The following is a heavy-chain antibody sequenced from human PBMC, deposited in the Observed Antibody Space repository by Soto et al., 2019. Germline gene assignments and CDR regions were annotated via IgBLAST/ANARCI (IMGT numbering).Heavy chain of an antibody. CDR2: ISDTGGDS. V-gene: IGHV3-23*01. D-gene: IGHD1-1*01. J-gene: IGHJ4*02. CDR3: VRDLYRSATMPCLDH. Sequence: VGSLRLSCEASGFTFINYAMSWVRQAPGKGLEWVASISDTGGDSYYADSMDGRFTISRDNSKNTLYLQINSLRAEDTAVYYCVRDLYRSATMPCLDHWGQGTLVTVSS. CDR1: GFTFINYA.